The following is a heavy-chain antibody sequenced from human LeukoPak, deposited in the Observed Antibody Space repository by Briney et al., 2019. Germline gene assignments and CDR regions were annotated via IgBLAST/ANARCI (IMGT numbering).Heavy chain of an antibody. V-gene: IGHV2-70*11. J-gene: IGHJ4*02. Sequence: SGPALVEPTQTLTLTCTFSGFSLSTSGMCVTWIRQPPGKALEWLARIDWDDDKYYSTSLKTRLTISKDTSKNQVVLIMTNMDPVDTATYYCARIRYSGSYFDYWGQGTLVTVSS. CDR1: GFSLSTSGMC. CDR3: ARIRYSGSYFDY. CDR2: IDWDDDK. D-gene: IGHD1-26*01.